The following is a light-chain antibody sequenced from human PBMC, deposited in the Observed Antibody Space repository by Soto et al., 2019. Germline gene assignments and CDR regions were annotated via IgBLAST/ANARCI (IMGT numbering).Light chain of an antibody. J-gene: IGLJ1*01. Sequence: QSVLTQPASVSGSPGQSITISCTGTSSDVGAYNYVSWFQQHPDKAPKLMIYEVSNRPSGVSNRFSGSKSGNAASLTISGLQAEDEAYYFCFSFTTSNTHVFGTGTKVTV. V-gene: IGLV2-14*01. CDR1: SSDVGAYNY. CDR2: EVS. CDR3: FSFTTSNTHV.